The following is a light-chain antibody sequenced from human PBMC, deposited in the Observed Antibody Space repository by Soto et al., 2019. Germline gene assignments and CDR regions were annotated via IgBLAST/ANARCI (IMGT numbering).Light chain of an antibody. CDR1: SSDVGGYNY. CDR3: SSYTGSRPV. J-gene: IGLJ2*01. V-gene: IGLV2-14*01. CDR2: EVS. Sequence: QSALTQPASVSGSPGQSITISCTGTSSDVGGYNYVSWYQHHPGKAPRLMIYEVSNRPSGVSNRFSGSKSGNTASLTISGLQAEDEADYYCSSYTGSRPVFAGGTKLT.